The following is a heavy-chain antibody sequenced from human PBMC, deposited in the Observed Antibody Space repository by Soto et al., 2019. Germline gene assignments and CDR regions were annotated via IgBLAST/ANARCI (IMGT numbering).Heavy chain of an antibody. CDR3: ARHDYIWGSYRHYYFDY. CDR1: GGSISSSSYY. V-gene: IGHV4-39*01. D-gene: IGHD3-16*02. J-gene: IGHJ4*02. Sequence: QLQLQESGPGLVKPSETLSLTCTVSGGSISSSSYYWGWIRQPPGKGLEWIGNIYYSGSTYYNPSLKSRVTISVDTSKNQFSLKLSSVTAADTAVYYCARHDYIWGSYRHYYFDYWGQGTLVTVSS. CDR2: IYYSGST.